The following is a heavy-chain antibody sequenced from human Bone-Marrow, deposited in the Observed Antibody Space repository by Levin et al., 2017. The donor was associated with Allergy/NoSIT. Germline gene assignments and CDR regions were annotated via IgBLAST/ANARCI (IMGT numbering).Heavy chain of an antibody. CDR1: GASISSGSYH. CDR3: ARGGDVGVDIYYFDY. V-gene: IGHV4-61*02. Sequence: SETLSLTCTVSGASISSGSYHWSWIRQPAGTGLEWIGRIYARGSTNYNPSLKSRVTISVDTSKNQFSLRMRSVTAADTAVYYCARGGDVGVDIYYFDYWGQGTLVTVSS. J-gene: IGHJ4*02. CDR2: IYARGST. D-gene: IGHD3-9*01.